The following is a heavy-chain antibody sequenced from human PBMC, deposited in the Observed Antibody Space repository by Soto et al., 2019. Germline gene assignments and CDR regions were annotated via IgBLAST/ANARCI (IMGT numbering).Heavy chain of an antibody. D-gene: IGHD1-1*01. CDR1: GISFDDYA. V-gene: IGHV3-9*01. Sequence: GGSLRLSCVVSGISFDDYAMHWVRQVPGKGLEWVSGINWDSGDIGYADSVKGRFTISRDNSRNTLDLQMNTLRHEDTAVYYCAKERGRNRNFAMDVWGQGTSVTVSS. CDR3: AKERGRNRNFAMDV. CDR2: INWDSGDI. J-gene: IGHJ6*02.